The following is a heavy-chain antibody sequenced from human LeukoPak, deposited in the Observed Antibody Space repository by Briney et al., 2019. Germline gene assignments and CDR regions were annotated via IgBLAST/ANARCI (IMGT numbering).Heavy chain of an antibody. CDR1: GYTFTSYY. D-gene: IGHD6-13*01. CDR3: ARNRGSSSWLPNWFDP. J-gene: IGHJ5*02. CDR2: INPSGGST. V-gene: IGHV1-46*01. Sequence: ASVKVSCKASGYTFTSYYMHCVRQAPGQGLEWMGIINPSGGSTSYAQKFQGRVTMTRDMSTSTVYMELSSLRSEDTAVYYCARNRGSSSWLPNWFDPWGQGTLVTVSS.